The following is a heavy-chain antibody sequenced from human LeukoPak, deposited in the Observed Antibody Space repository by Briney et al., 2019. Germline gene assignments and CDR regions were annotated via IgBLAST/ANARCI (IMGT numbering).Heavy chain of an antibody. CDR3: ARGPGDEYYYYGMDV. CDR1: GYTFTIYG. Sequence: ASVKVSCKASGYTFTIYGISWVRQAPGQGLEWMGWISAYNGNTNYAQKLQGRVTMTTDTSTSTAYMELRSLRSDDTAVYYCARGPGDEYYYYGMDVWGQGTTVTVSS. D-gene: IGHD5-24*01. V-gene: IGHV1-18*01. CDR2: ISAYNGNT. J-gene: IGHJ6*02.